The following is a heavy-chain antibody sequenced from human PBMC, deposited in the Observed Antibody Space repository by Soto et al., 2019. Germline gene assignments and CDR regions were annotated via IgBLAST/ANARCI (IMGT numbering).Heavy chain of an antibody. CDR3: ASKFGELLADAFDI. D-gene: IGHD3-10*01. CDR1: NASISSRKW. Sequence: QVQLQESGPGLVKPSGTLSLTCTVSNASISSRKWWTWVRQTPGKGLEWIGEIYHSGSFNHNPSLKRRVTLSVDQATNQFSLKMTSVTAADTAVYYCASKFGELLADAFDIWGQGTVVTVSS. V-gene: IGHV4-4*02. CDR2: IYHSGSF. J-gene: IGHJ3*02.